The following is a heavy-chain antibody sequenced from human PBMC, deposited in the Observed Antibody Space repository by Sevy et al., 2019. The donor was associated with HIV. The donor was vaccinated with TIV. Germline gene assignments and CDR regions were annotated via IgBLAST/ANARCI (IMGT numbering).Heavy chain of an antibody. Sequence: SETLSLTCTVSGGSIGRYYWSWIRQSPGRVLEWIGCIYYDGSTDYNSSLKSRVTISLDTSKNQFSLSLNSVTAADTAVYYCARDAGNYHDSSNYYYVYAFDIWGQGTLVTVSS. V-gene: IGHV4-59*01. J-gene: IGHJ3*02. D-gene: IGHD3-22*01. CDR3: ARDAGNYHDSSNYYYVYAFDI. CDR1: GGSIGRYY. CDR2: IYYDGST.